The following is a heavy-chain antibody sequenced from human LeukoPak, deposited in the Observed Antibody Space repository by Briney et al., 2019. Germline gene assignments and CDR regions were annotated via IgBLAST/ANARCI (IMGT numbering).Heavy chain of an antibody. V-gene: IGHV1-46*01. D-gene: IGHD3-10*01. CDR3: ARGEVVTMVRGVNLPLDY. Sequence: ASVKVSCKASGYTFTSYYMHWVRQAPGQGLEWMGIINPSGGSTSYAQKFQGRVTMTRDTSTSTVYMELSSLRSEDTAVYYCARGEVVTMVRGVNLPLDYWGQGTLVTVSS. J-gene: IGHJ4*02. CDR2: INPSGGST. CDR1: GYTFTSYY.